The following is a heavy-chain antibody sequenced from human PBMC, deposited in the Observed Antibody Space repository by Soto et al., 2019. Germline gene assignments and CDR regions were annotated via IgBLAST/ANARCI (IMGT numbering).Heavy chain of an antibody. V-gene: IGHV3-48*01. CDR2: ISLSSSTI. CDR1: GFTFSSYN. CDR3: ARDSRNYYYYMDV. Sequence: EVQLVESGGGLVQPGGSLRLSCAASGFTFSSYNMNWVRQAPGKVLEWISDISLSSSTIFYADSVKGRFTISRDNAKNSLYLQMNSLRAEDTAVYYCARDSRNYYYYMDVCGKGTTVTVSS. J-gene: IGHJ6*03.